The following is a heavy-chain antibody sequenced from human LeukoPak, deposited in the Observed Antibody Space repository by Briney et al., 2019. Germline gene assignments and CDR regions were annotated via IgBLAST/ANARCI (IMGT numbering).Heavy chain of an antibody. CDR3: AREGIVVVVAAFEY. CDR1: GYTFTGYY. CDR2: INPNSGGT. Sequence: ASVKVSCKASGYTFTGYYMHWVRQAPGQGLEWMGWINPNSGGTNYAQKFQGRVTMTRDTSISTAYMELSRLGSDDTAVYYCAREGIVVVVAAFEYWGQGTLVTVSS. J-gene: IGHJ4*02. V-gene: IGHV1-2*02. D-gene: IGHD2-15*01.